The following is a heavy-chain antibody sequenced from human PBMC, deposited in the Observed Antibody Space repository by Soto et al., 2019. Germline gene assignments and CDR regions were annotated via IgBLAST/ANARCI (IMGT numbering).Heavy chain of an antibody. Sequence: QVQLVQSGAEVKKPGSSVKVSCKASGGTFSSYAISWVRQAPGQGLEWMGGIIPIFGTANDAQKFQGRVTITADEPTSTDYMELSSLSSEDTAVYCCARDRGYGGMEYFQHWGQGTLVTVSS. J-gene: IGHJ1*01. V-gene: IGHV1-69*12. CDR2: IIPIFGTA. D-gene: IGHD5-12*01. CDR1: GGTFSSYA. CDR3: ARDRGYGGMEYFQH.